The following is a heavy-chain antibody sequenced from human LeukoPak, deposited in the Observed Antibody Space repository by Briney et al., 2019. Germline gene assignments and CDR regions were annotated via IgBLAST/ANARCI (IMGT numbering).Heavy chain of an antibody. CDR1: GDTFTSYV. J-gene: IGHJ4*02. V-gene: IGHV1-18*01. CDR2: ISAYNGNT. Sequence: ASVKVSCKASGDTFTSYVFSWVRQAPGLGLEWMGWISAYNGNTSYAQNFQGRVTMTTDTSTTTAYMELGSLRSDDTALYCCAAKRIAAAALDYWGRGTLVTVSS. CDR3: AAKRIAAAALDY. D-gene: IGHD6-13*01.